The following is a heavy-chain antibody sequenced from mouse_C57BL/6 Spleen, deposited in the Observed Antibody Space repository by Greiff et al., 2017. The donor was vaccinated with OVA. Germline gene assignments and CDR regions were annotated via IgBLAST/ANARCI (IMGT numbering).Heavy chain of an antibody. J-gene: IGHJ1*03. V-gene: IGHV1-85*01. Sequence: QVQLKQSGPELVKPGASVKLSCKASGYTFTSYDINWVKQRPGQGLEWIGWIYPRDGSTKYNEKFKGKATLTVDTSSSTAYMELHSLTSEDSAVYFCARYYSNYEWYFDVWGTGTTVTVSS. CDR2: IYPRDGST. D-gene: IGHD2-5*01. CDR1: GYTFTSYD. CDR3: ARYYSNYEWYFDV.